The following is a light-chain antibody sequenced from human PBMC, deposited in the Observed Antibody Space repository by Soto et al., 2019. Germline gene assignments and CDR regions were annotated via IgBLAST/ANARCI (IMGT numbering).Light chain of an antibody. Sequence: QSVLTQPPSASGTPGQRVTISCSGSSSNIGSNYVYWYQQLPGTAPKVLIYRNNQRPSGVPDRFAGSKSGTSASLAISGLRSDEEADYYCAAWDGSLSGPVFGGGTKLTVL. V-gene: IGLV1-47*01. CDR1: SSNIGSNY. J-gene: IGLJ2*01. CDR2: RNN. CDR3: AAWDGSLSGPV.